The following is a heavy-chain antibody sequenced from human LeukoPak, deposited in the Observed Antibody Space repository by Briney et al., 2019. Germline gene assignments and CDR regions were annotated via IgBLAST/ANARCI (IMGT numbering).Heavy chain of an antibody. J-gene: IGHJ4*02. D-gene: IGHD6-13*01. CDR2: IYNSGSA. Sequence: PSETLSLTCTVSGGSINGYYWSWIRQPPGRGLEWIAYIYNSGSAKYSPSLKSRVTISVDTSKNQFSLKVRSVTAEDTAVYYCARVTAAGTAFDYWGRGTLVTASS. V-gene: IGHV4-59*01. CDR3: ARVTAAGTAFDY. CDR1: GGSINGYY.